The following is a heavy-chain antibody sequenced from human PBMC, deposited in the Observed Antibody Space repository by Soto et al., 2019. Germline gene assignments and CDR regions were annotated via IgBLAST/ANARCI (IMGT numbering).Heavy chain of an antibody. CDR3: ARESLVVVAATRLYYFDY. J-gene: IGHJ4*02. CDR1: GFTFSSYG. V-gene: IGHV3-33*08. CDR2: IWYDGSNK. Sequence: QVQLVESGGGVVQPGRSLRLSCGASGFTFSSYGMHWVRQAPGKGLEWVAVIWYDGSNKYYADSVKGRFTITRDNSKNTLYLQMNSLRAEDTAVYYCARESLVVVAATRLYYFDYWGQGTLVTVSS. D-gene: IGHD2-15*01.